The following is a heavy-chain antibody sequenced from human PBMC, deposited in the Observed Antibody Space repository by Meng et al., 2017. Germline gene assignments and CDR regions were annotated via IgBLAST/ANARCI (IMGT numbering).Heavy chain of an antibody. CDR3: ARLTVAGPRDYYYGMDV. V-gene: IGHV3-48*03. J-gene: IGHJ6*02. CDR1: GFTFSSYE. CDR2: ISSSGSTI. Sequence: GGSLRLSCAASGFTFSSYEMNWVRQAPGKGLEWVSYISSSGSTIYYADSVKGRFTISRDNAKNSLYLQMNSLRAEDTAVYYCARLTVAGPRDYYYGMDVWGQGTTVTVSS. D-gene: IGHD6-19*01.